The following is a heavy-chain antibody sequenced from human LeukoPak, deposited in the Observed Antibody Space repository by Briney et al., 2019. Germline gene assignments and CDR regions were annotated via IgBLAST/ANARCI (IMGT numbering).Heavy chain of an antibody. CDR1: GYSFTSYW. V-gene: IGHV5-51*01. CDR2: IYPGDSDT. J-gene: IGHJ4*02. CDR3: ARHPNGHRGYSYGYLGY. Sequence: KPGESLKISCKDSGYSFTSYWIGWVRQMPGKGLEWMGIIYPGDSDTRHSPSFQGQVTISADKSISTAYLQWSSLKASDTAMYYCARHPNGHRGYSYGYLGYWGQGTLVTVSS. D-gene: IGHD5-18*01.